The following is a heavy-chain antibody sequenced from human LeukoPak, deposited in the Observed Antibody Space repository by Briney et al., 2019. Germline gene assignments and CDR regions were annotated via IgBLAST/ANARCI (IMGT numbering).Heavy chain of an antibody. J-gene: IGHJ3*02. CDR3: ARARVTFKAFDI. CDR2: IYYSGST. D-gene: IGHD3-16*01. CDR1: GGSISSSSYY. Sequence: PSETLSLTCTVSGGSISSSSYYWGWIRQPPGKGLEWIGSIYYSGSTYYNPSLKSRVTISVDTSKNQFSLKLSSVTAADTAVYYCARARVTFKAFDIWGQGTMVTVSS. V-gene: IGHV4-39*07.